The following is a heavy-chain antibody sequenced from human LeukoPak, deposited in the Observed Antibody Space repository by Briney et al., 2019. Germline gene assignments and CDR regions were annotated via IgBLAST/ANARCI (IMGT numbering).Heavy chain of an antibody. V-gene: IGHV4-39*07. CDR2: IYYSGST. D-gene: IGHD7-27*01. CDR3: ARGAKEAGGLGYYYYYYGMDV. J-gene: IGHJ6*02. Sequence: SGTLSLTCAVSGGSISSSSYYWGWIRQPPGKGLEWIGSIYYSGSTYYNPSLKSRVTISVDTSKNQFSLKLSSVTAADTAVYYCARGAKEAGGLGYYYYYYGMDVWGQGTTVTVS. CDR1: GGSISSSSYY.